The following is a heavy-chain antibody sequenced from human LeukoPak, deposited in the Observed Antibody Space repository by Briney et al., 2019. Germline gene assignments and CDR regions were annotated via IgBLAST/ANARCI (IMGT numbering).Heavy chain of an antibody. J-gene: IGHJ5*02. CDR2: IYSSGST. D-gene: IGHD5-12*01. Sequence: PSETLSLTCSVSGGSINNYYWNWIRQPPGKGLEWIGYIYSSGSTNYNPSLKSRVTISVDTSKNQFSLKLSSVTAADTAVYYCATGGGYDLNWFDPWGQGTLVTVSS. CDR3: ATGGGYDLNWFDP. V-gene: IGHV4-4*09. CDR1: GGSINNYY.